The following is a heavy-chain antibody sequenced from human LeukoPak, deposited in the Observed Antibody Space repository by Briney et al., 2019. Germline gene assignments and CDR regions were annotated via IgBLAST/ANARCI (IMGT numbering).Heavy chain of an antibody. J-gene: IGHJ3*02. Sequence: ASVKVSCKASGGTFSSYAISWVRQAPGQGLEWMGWISAYNGNTNYAQKLQGRVTMTTDTSTSTAYMELRSLRSDDTAVYYCATSMPQTSAFDIWGQGTMVTVSS. D-gene: IGHD2/OR15-2a*01. CDR3: ATSMPQTSAFDI. V-gene: IGHV1-18*01. CDR1: GGTFSSYA. CDR2: ISAYNGNT.